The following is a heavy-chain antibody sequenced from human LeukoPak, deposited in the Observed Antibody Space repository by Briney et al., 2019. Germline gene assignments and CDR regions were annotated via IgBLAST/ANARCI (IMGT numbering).Heavy chain of an antibody. J-gene: IGHJ4*02. CDR3: ARVRPRSCITD. D-gene: IGHD2-15*01. CDR2: IYTSGST. CDR1: GYSIISGYY. Sequence: SETLSLTCNVSGYSIISGYYWNWIRQPAGKGLEWIGRIYTSGSTNYNPSLKSRVTISVDTSKNQFSLKLSSVTAADTAVYYCARVRPRSCITDWGQGTLVTVSS. V-gene: IGHV4-4*07.